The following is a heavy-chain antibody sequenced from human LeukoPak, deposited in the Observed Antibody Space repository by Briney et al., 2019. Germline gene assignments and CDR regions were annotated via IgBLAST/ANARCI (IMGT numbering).Heavy chain of an antibody. V-gene: IGHV4-34*01. CDR1: GGSFSGYY. CDR2: INHSGST. CDR3: ARGWPYYYYGMDV. Sequence: KPSETLSLTCAVYGGSFSGYYWSWIRQPPGKGLEWIGEINHSGSTNYNPSLKSRVTISVDTSKNQFSLKLSSVTAADTAVYYCARGWPYYYYGMDVWGQGTTVTVSS. J-gene: IGHJ6*02.